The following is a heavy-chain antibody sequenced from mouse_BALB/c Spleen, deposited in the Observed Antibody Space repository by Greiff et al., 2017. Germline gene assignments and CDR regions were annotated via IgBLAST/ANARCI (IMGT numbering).Heavy chain of an antibody. V-gene: IGHV5-17*02. J-gene: IGHJ4*01. CDR3: ARRGVTTVVALYAMDY. Sequence: EVQLVESGGGLMQPGGSRKLSCAASGFTFSSFGMHWVRQAPEKGLEWVAYISSGSSTIYYADTVKGRFTISRDNPKNTLFLQMTSLRSEDTAMYYCARRGVTTVVALYAMDYWGQGTSVTVSS. CDR1: GFTFSSFG. D-gene: IGHD1-1*01. CDR2: ISSGSSTI.